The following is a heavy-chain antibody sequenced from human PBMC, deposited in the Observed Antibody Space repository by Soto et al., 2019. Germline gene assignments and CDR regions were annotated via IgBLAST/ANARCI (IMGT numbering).Heavy chain of an antibody. CDR2: IYHSGST. J-gene: IGHJ6*02. V-gene: IGHV4-30-2*01. CDR3: AGSGYDHNGGMDV. Sequence: QLQLQESGSGLVKPSQTLSLTCAVSGGSISSGGYSWSWIRQPPGQGLEWIGYIYHSGSTYYNPSLKSRVTISLDRSKNKFSLRLSSVPAADTAVYYWAGSGYDHNGGMDVWGQGTTVTVSS. D-gene: IGHD3-22*01. CDR1: GGSISSGGYS.